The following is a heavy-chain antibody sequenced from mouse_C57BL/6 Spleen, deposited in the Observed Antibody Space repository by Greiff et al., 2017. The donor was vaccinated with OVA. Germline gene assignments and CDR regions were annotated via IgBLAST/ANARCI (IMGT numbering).Heavy chain of an antibody. CDR1: GYTFTDYY. V-gene: IGHV1-26*01. D-gene: IGHD1-2*01. CDR3: ARSRYYGLFDY. J-gene: IGHJ2*01. CDR2: INPNNGGT. Sequence: VQLQQSGPELVKPGASVKISCKASGYTFTDYYMNWVKQSHGKSLEWIGDINPNNGGTSYNQKFKGKATLTVDKSSSTAYMELRSLTSEDSAVYYCARSRYYGLFDYWGKGTTLTVSS.